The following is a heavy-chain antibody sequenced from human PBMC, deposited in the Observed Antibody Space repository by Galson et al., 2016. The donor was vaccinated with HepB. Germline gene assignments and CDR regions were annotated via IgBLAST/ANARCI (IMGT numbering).Heavy chain of an antibody. V-gene: IGHV3-48*02. CDR3: SRELMGSKEYYYYGMDV. CDR2: LSSTSSTI. J-gene: IGHJ6*02. Sequence: PLRLSCAASGFSFSSYNMNWVRQAPGKGLEWVSFLSSTSSTIYYADSVKGRFTISRDNAKNSLYLQMNSLRDEDTAVYYCSRELMGSKEYYYYGMDVWGQGTAVTVSS. CDR1: GFSFSSYN. D-gene: IGHD1-26*01.